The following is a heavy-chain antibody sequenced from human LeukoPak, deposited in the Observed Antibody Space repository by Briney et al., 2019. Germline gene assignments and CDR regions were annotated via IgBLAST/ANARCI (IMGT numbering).Heavy chain of an antibody. CDR3: ARDIVVVPLVMGWFDP. CDR2: ISGSGGST. V-gene: IGHV3-23*01. CDR1: GFTFSSYA. D-gene: IGHD2-2*01. Sequence: GGSLRLSCAASGFTFSSYAMSWVRQAPGEGLEWVSAISGSGGSTYYADSVKGRFTISRDNAKNSLYLQMNSLRAEDTAVYYCARDIVVVPLVMGWFDPWGQGTLVTVSS. J-gene: IGHJ5*02.